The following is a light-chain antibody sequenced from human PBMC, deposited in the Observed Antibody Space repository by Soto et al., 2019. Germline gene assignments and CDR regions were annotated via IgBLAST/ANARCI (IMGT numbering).Light chain of an antibody. CDR3: QESYKLHT. CDR1: QNINSY. J-gene: IGKJ4*01. Sequence: DIQMTQSPSSLSASVGDRVTITCRASQNINSYLNWYQQKVGKAPKLLINAASTLQSGVPLRFRGSGSVTDFTLTISSLQPEDFATYDCQESYKLHTFGGGTKVEIK. V-gene: IGKV1-39*01. CDR2: AAS.